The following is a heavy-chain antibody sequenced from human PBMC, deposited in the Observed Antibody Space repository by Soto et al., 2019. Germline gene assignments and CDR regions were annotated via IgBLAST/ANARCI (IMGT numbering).Heavy chain of an antibody. D-gene: IGHD4-4*01. CDR3: VSYRGAFYFDH. Sequence: LSLTCTVSGGSMSSNYWSWIRQSPGKGLEWIGFVYYGGTNYNPSFESRVTMSVDTPKNQFSLELNSVTAADTAVYYCVSYRGAFYFDHWGQGALVSV. J-gene: IGHJ4*02. V-gene: IGHV4-59*01. CDR1: GGSMSSNY. CDR2: VYYGGT.